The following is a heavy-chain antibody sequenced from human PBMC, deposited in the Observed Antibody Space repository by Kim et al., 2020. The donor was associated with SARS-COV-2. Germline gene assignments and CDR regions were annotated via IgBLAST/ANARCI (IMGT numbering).Heavy chain of an antibody. Sequence: SETLSLTCTVSGYSISSGYYWGWIRQPPGKGLEWIGSIYHSGSTYYNPSLKSRVTISVDTSKNQFSLKLSSVTAADTAVYYCARGGSSSSVVFYGVYYYYYYGMDVWGQGTTVTVSS. CDR2: IYHSGST. CDR1: GYSISSGYY. V-gene: IGHV4-38-2*02. J-gene: IGHJ6*02. CDR3: ARGGSSSSVVFYGVYYYYYYGMDV. D-gene: IGHD6-6*01.